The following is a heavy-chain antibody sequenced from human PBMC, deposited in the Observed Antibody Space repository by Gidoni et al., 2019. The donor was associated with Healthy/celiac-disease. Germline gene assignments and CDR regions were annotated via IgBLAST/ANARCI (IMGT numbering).Heavy chain of an antibody. D-gene: IGHD5-18*01. J-gene: IGHJ6*02. V-gene: IGHV3-11*01. CDR3: ARDFPNGGDGYSYGPGSDYYGMDV. CDR1: GFTFSDYY. CDR2: ISSSGSTI. Sequence: QVQLVESGGGLVKPGGSLRLSCAASGFTFSDYYMSWIRQAPGKGLGWVSYISSSGSTIYYADSVKGRFTISRDNAKNSLYLQMNSLRAEDTAVYYCARDFPNGGDGYSYGPGSDYYGMDVWGQGTTVTVSS.